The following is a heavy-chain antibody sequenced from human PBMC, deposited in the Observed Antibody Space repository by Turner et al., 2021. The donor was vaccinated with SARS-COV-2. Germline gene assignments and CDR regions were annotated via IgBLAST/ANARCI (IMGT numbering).Heavy chain of an antibody. D-gene: IGHD3-16*02. CDR1: GVSIRSSSYC. CDR2: RYYLGST. CDR3: ARSRLSEVDDY. J-gene: IGHJ4*02. Sequence: QLQLQESGPGLVKFWETLSPTCTVPGVSIRSSSYCWGWIRQPPGRRLEWIGGRYYLGSTYYNTSLKSRVTTSVDTSKNQFSLKWSSVAAADTAVYYCARSRLSEVDDYWGQGTLVTVSS. V-gene: IGHV4-39*01.